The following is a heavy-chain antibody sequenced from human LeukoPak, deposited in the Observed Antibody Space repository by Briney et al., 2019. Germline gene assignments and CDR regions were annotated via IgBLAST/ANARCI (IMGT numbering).Heavy chain of an antibody. J-gene: IGHJ4*02. V-gene: IGHV3-7*01. D-gene: IGHD1-7*01. Sequence: PGGSLRLSCAASGFIFRSYWMVWVRRAPGKGLEWVASIDEHGFKTYYAASVTGRFTISKDTAKNSLDLQMNSLRAEDTAVYYCARDGITCTRDYWGQGALATVSS. CDR1: GFIFRSYW. CDR2: IDEHGFKT. CDR3: ARDGITCTRDY.